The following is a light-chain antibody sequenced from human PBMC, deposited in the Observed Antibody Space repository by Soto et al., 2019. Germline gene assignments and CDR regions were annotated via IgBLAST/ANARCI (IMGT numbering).Light chain of an antibody. J-gene: IGKJ4*01. CDR3: QQSFSYPPLS. CDR2: AAS. V-gene: IGKV1-39*01. CDR1: QSVTTY. Sequence: DIQLTQSPSSLSASVGDRVTITCRASQSVTTYLNWYQQKPGKAPKLLISAASSLRDGVPSRFSGRGSGTGFTLTINSLHPEDFATYYCQQSFSYPPLSFGGGTRVEVK.